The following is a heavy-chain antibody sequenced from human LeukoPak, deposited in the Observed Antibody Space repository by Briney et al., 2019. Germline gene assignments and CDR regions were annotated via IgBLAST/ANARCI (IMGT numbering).Heavy chain of an antibody. D-gene: IGHD6-13*01. Sequence: ASVKVSCKASGYTFTGYYMHWVRQDPGQGLEWMGWINPNSGGTNYAQKFQGRVTMTRDTSISTAYMELSRLRSDDTAVYYCARVPPRRAAHGTVFDYWGQGTLVTVSS. CDR2: INPNSGGT. V-gene: IGHV1-2*02. CDR3: ARVPPRRAAHGTVFDY. CDR1: GYTFTGYY. J-gene: IGHJ4*02.